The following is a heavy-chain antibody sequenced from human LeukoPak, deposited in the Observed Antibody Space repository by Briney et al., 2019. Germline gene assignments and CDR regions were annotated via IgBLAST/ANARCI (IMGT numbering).Heavy chain of an antibody. V-gene: IGHV3-7*01. CDR1: GLTFSSYW. Sequence: GGFLRLSCAVSGLTFSSYWMTWVRQAPGKGLELAANIKQDGSEKYYVDSVKGRFTISRDNAKNSLYLQMSSVRAEDTAVYYCARVGCTSTSCLANWGQGTLVTVSS. D-gene: IGHD2-2*01. CDR3: ARVGCTSTSCLAN. CDR2: IKQDGSEK. J-gene: IGHJ4*02.